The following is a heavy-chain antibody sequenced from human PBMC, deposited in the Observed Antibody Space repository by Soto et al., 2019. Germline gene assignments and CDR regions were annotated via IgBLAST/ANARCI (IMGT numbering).Heavy chain of an antibody. Sequence: SQSRSLPCAMSVDSVSSNDATWDWIRQSPSRGLEWLGRTYYRSKWYNDYAESVKSRITINPDTSKNQFSLHLNSVTPEDTAVYYCVRDQDTLTGYYEYWGLGTMVTVSS. J-gene: IGHJ4*02. CDR1: VDSVSSNDAT. D-gene: IGHD3-9*01. CDR2: TYYRSKWYN. CDR3: VRDQDTLTGYYEY. V-gene: IGHV6-1*01.